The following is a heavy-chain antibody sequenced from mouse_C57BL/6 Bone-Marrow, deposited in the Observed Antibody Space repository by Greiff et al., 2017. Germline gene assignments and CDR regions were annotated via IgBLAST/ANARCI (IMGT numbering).Heavy chain of an antibody. D-gene: IGHD2-4*01. CDR3: ARDDYENYYAMDY. Sequence: QVQLQQPGAELVMPGASVKLSCTASGYTFTSYWMHWVQQTPGPGLEWFGEIDPSASYTTSNQKFNGKSTLTVDTSSSTAYMQLSSLTSEDAAVDYGARDDYENYYAMDYWGQGTSVTVSS. CDR2: IDPSASYT. V-gene: IGHV1-69*01. J-gene: IGHJ4*01. CDR1: GYTFTSYW.